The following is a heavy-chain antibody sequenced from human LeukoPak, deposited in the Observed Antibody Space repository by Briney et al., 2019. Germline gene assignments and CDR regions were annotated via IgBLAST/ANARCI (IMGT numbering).Heavy chain of an antibody. CDR2: IYYSGST. Sequence: SETLSLTCTVSGGSISGHYWSWIQQPPGKGLEWIGYIYYSGSTNYNSSLKSRVTISVDTSKNQFSLKLSSVTAADTAVYYCARAGHDFWSGYTYYYYYYYMDVWGKGTTVTVSS. CDR3: ARAGHDFWSGYTYYYYYYYMDV. J-gene: IGHJ6*03. V-gene: IGHV4-59*11. CDR1: GGSISGHY. D-gene: IGHD3-3*01.